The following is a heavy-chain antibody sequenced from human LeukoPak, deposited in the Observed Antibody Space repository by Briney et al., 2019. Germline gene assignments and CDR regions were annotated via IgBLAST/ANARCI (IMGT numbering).Heavy chain of an antibody. CDR1: GGSISGGSISGYH. J-gene: IGHJ5*02. V-gene: IGHV4-61*08. CDR3: AREITIFGDYWFDP. Sequence: SETLSLTCSVSGGSISGGSISGYHWSWIRQPPGKGLELIAYMHYSGTTHYNPSLKSRVSISVDTSRKQFSLKLSSVTAADTAVYYCAREITIFGDYWFDPWGQGTLVTVSS. CDR2: MHYSGTT. D-gene: IGHD3-3*01.